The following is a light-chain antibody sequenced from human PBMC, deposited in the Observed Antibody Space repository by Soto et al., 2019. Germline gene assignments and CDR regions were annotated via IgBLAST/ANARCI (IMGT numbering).Light chain of an antibody. CDR1: GSDIGGYNY. J-gene: IGLJ1*01. V-gene: IGLV2-14*03. CDR2: YVN. CDR3: SSCTGSNALL. Sequence: QSALTQPASVSGSPGHSITVSCTGTGSDIGGYNYVSWYQQYPGQAPKLMIYYVNKRPSGVSNRFYGSKAGNTASLTFSGLLFEDEAGYYCSSCTGSNALLFGVETKITVL.